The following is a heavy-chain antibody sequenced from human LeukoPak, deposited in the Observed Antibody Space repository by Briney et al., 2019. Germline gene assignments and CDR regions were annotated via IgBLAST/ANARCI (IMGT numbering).Heavy chain of an antibody. J-gene: IGHJ6*02. V-gene: IGHV1-58*01. CDR1: GFTFTSSA. CDR2: IVVGSGNT. Sequence: SVKVSCKASGFTFTSSAVQWVRQARGQRLEWIGWIVVGSGNTNYAQKFQERVTITRDMSTSTAYMELSSLRSEDTAVYYCAAVATITDYYYYGMDVWGQGTTVTASS. CDR3: AAVATITDYYYYGMDV. D-gene: IGHD5-12*01.